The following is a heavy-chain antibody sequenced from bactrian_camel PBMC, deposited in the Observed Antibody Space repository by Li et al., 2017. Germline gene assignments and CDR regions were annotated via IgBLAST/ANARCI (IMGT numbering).Heavy chain of an antibody. CDR2: IYTGGTNGGSA. J-gene: IGHJ4*01. CDR3: AAGSNGCSSYF. D-gene: IGHD6*01. CDR1: GYTYSSYC. V-gene: IGHV3S40*01. Sequence: VQLVESGGGSVQAGGSLRLSCAASGYTYSSYCMGWFRQAPGKEREGVARIYTGGTNGGSAFYADSVKGRFTISHGSTLNTVVLHMNGLKPEDAGVYYCAAGSNGCSSYFWGQGTQVTVS.